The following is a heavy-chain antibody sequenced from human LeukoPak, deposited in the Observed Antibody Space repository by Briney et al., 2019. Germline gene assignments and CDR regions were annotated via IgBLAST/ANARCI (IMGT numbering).Heavy chain of an antibody. V-gene: IGHV4-39*07. Sequence: PSETLSLTCTVSGGSISSSSYYWGWIRQPPGKGLEWIGSIYYSGSTNYNPSLKSRVTISVDTSKNQFSLKLSSVTAADTAVYYCARDRGVHLVAFDIWGQGTMVTVSS. CDR2: IYYSGST. D-gene: IGHD3-10*01. CDR1: GGSISSSSYY. CDR3: ARDRGVHLVAFDI. J-gene: IGHJ3*02.